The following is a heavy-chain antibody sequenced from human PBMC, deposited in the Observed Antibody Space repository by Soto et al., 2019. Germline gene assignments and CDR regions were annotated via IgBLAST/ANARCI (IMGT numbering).Heavy chain of an antibody. D-gene: IGHD3-22*01. V-gene: IGHV1-18*01. CDR2: ISAYNGNT. CDR1: GYTCTSYG. J-gene: IGHJ1*01. CDR3: ARDWVYYDSRGYYRDQYFQQ. Sequence: ASLKVSCNASGYTCTSYGISWVLQAPGQGLEWMGWISAYNGNTNYAQKLQGRVTMTTDTSTSTAYMELRSLRSDDTAVYYCARDWVYYDSRGYYRDQYFQQWGQGTLVTVSS.